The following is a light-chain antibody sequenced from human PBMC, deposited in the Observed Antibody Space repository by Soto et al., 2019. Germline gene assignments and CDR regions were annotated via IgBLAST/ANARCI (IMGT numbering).Light chain of an antibody. CDR3: QQLNSYPHT. J-gene: IGKJ2*01. CDR1: QGISSY. CDR2: AAS. Sequence: DIPLTQSPSFLSASVGDRVTITCRVSQGISSYLAWYQQKPGKAPKLLIYAASTLQSGVPSRFSGSGSGTEFTLTISSLQPEDFATYYCQQLNSYPHTFGQGTKLEI. V-gene: IGKV1-9*01.